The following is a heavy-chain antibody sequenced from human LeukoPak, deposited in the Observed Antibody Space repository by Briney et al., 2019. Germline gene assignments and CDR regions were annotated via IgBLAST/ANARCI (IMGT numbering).Heavy chain of an antibody. CDR1: GGSISSNY. Sequence: SETLSLTCTVSGGSISSNYWSWIRQPPGKGLEWIGYIYYSGSTYSSPSLKSRVIISVDTSKNQFSLKLSSVTAADTAVYYCARGDRDYDILTGYSKRWFDPWGQGTQVTVSS. V-gene: IGHV4-59*01. J-gene: IGHJ5*02. CDR3: ARGDRDYDILTGYSKRWFDP. CDR2: IYYSGST. D-gene: IGHD3-9*01.